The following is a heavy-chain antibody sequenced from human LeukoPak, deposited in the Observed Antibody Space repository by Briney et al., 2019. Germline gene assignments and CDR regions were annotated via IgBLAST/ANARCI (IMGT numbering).Heavy chain of an antibody. J-gene: IGHJ4*02. CDR3: ARRAGAYSHPYDY. Sequence: GGSLRLSCAVSGFIVSSNYMSWVRQAPGKGLEWVSVIYSGGSTLYADSVKGRFSISRDRSKNTLYLQMNSLRAEDTAVYYCARRAGAYSHPYDYWGQGTLVTVSS. D-gene: IGHD4/OR15-4a*01. V-gene: IGHV3-53*01. CDR1: GFIVSSNY. CDR2: IYSGGST.